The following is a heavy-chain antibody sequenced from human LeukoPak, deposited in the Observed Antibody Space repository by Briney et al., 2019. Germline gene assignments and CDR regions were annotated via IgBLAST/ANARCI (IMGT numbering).Heavy chain of an antibody. D-gene: IGHD3-10*01. CDR3: ARDLRGLLWFGELFSWFDP. CDR2: IYYSGST. Sequence: PSETLSLTCTVSGGSISSSSYYWGWIRQPPGKGLEWIGSIYYSGSTYYNPSLKSRVTISVDTPKNQFSLKLSSVTAADTAVYYCARDLRGLLWFGELFSWFDPWGQGTLVTVSS. V-gene: IGHV4-39*07. CDR1: GGSISSSSYY. J-gene: IGHJ5*02.